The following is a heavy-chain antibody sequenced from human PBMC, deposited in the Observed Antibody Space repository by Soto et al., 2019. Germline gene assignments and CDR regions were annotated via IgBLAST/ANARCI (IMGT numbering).Heavy chain of an antibody. Sequence: GGSLRLSCAASGFTVSINYMSWVRQAPGKGLEWVSVIYSGGSTYYADSGKGRFTISRDNSKNTLYLQMNSLRAEDTAVYYCARVFMVTDAFDIWGQGTMVTVSS. D-gene: IGHD3-10*01. J-gene: IGHJ3*02. V-gene: IGHV3-66*01. CDR1: GFTVSINY. CDR3: ARVFMVTDAFDI. CDR2: IYSGGST.